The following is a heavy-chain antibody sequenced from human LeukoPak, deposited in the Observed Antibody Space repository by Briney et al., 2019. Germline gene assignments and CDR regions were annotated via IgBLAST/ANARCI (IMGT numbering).Heavy chain of an antibody. CDR3: AEGGSYYGSWFDP. J-gene: IGHJ5*02. Sequence: SETLSLTCAVYGGSFSGYYWSWIRQPPGKGLEWIGEINHSGSTNYNPSLKSRVTISVDTSKNQFSLKLSSVTAADTAVYYCAEGGSYYGSWFDPWGQGTLVTVSS. V-gene: IGHV4-34*01. CDR1: GGSFSGYY. CDR2: INHSGST. D-gene: IGHD1-26*01.